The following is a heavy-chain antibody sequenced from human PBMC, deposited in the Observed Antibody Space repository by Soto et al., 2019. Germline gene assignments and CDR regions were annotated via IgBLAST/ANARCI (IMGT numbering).Heavy chain of an antibody. J-gene: IGHJ4*02. Sequence: GGSLRLSCAASGFSFAGYAVAWVRQAPGKGLEWVSTVSGGGGSTYYADSVKGRFTISRDNSGNTVYLQMNSLNAGDTALYYCAKTESFNGYYNAFAYWGQGTRVTVSS. CDR2: VSGGGGST. D-gene: IGHD3-9*01. CDR1: GFSFAGYA. V-gene: IGHV3-23*01. CDR3: AKTESFNGYYNAFAY.